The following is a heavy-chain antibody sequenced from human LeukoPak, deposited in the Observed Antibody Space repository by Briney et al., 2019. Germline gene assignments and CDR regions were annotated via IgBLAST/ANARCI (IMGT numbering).Heavy chain of an antibody. J-gene: IGHJ4*02. D-gene: IGHD6-13*01. Sequence: GGSLRLSCAASGFTFSSYDMHWVHQATGKGLEWVSAIGTAGDTYYPGSVKGRFTISRENAKNSLYLQMNSLRAGDTAVYYCARAHLSAGHFDYWGQGTLVTVSS. V-gene: IGHV3-13*01. CDR3: ARAHLSAGHFDY. CDR1: GFTFSSYD. CDR2: IGTAGDT.